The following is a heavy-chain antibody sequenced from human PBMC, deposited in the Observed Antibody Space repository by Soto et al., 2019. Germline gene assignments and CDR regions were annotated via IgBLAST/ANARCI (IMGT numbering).Heavy chain of an antibody. J-gene: IGHJ6*02. V-gene: IGHV4-4*07. CDR1: GGSISSYY. D-gene: IGHD3-22*01. CDR2: IYTSGST. Sequence: PSETLSLTCTVSGGSISSYYWSWIRQPAGKGLEWIGRIYTSGSTNYNPSLKSRVTMSVDTSKNQFSLKLSSVTAADTAVYYCARDRVYSSGSYYYYYGMDVWGQGTTVTVYS. CDR3: ARDRVYSSGSYYYYYGMDV.